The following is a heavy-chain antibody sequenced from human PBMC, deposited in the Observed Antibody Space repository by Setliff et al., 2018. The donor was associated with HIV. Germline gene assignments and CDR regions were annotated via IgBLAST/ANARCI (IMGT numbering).Heavy chain of an antibody. CDR2: IGPYNGRT. CDR3: ARSYIAFLSTWYYGMDV. CDR1: GYMFIAYG. V-gene: IGHV1-18*01. Sequence: GASVKVSCKTSGYMFIAYGMSGVRRAPGQGLEWMGWIGPYNGRTEYTQEFQGRVSLTIDTSASTAYMELRSLRSDDTAVYYCARSYIAFLSTWYYGMDVWGQGTTVTVSS. J-gene: IGHJ6*02. D-gene: IGHD5-18*01.